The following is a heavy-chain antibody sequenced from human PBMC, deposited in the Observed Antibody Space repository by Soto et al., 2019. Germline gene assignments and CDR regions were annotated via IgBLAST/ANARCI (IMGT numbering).Heavy chain of an antibody. D-gene: IGHD3-10*01. J-gene: IGHJ5*02. V-gene: IGHV4-31*03. CDR1: GGSISSGGYY. CDR3: ARDGGSESRGWLDP. Sequence: QVQLQESGPGLVKPSEPLSLTCSVSGGSISSGGYYWSWIRQHPGEGLEWIGYIFDSGSTSYNPCLKSRLIISAYSAKNQFSLRLTSVTAADPAVYYCARDGGSESRGWLDPWGQGTAVTVSS. CDR2: IFDSGST.